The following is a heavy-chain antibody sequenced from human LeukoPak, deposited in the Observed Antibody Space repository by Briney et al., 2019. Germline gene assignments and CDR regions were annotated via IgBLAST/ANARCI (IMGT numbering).Heavy chain of an antibody. V-gene: IGHV3-48*01. CDR3: ARRADTPMIGDH. J-gene: IGHJ4*02. CDR2: LSNTGNI. D-gene: IGHD5-18*01. CDR1: GFTFSSYG. Sequence: GGSLRLSCAASGFTFSSYGMNWVRQAPGKGLEWLSYLSNTGNIHYAQSVKGRFTISRDNAKNSLYLQMDGLRAEDTAVYYCARRADTPMIGDHWGQGILVTVAS.